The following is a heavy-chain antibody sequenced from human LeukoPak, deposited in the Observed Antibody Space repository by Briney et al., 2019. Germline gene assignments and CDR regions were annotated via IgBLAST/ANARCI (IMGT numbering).Heavy chain of an antibody. D-gene: IGHD5-12*01. CDR3: ARRGQYSGYDLDAFDI. V-gene: IGHV4-59*12. J-gene: IGHJ3*02. CDR2: IYHSGST. CDR1: GDSMNSYF. Sequence: SETLSLTCSVSGDSMNSYFWSWIRQTPGKGLEWIGYIYHSGSTTYNPSLESRVTISVDTSKNQFSLKLSSVTAADTAVYYCARRGQYSGYDLDAFDIWGQGTMVTASS.